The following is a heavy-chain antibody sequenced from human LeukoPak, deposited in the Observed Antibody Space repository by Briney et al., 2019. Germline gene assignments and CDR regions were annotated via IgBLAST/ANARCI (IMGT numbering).Heavy chain of an antibody. D-gene: IGHD2-21*02. CDR1: GYSCTSYR. CDR2: IYPGDSDT. Sequence: GESLQISCTGSGYSCTSYRIGWGRPMPGKGLEWMGIIYPGDSDTSYSPSCQGHVTITADKSISTAYLKRGSMTAPDTAMYCFWGVVVTSRVFDYWGQGTLVTVSS. V-gene: IGHV5-51*01. CDR3: WGVVVTSRVFDY. J-gene: IGHJ4*02.